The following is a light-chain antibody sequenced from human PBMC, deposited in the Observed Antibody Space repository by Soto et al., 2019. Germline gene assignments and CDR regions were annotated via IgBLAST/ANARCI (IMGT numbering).Light chain of an antibody. CDR2: DTT. Sequence: QAGVTQQPSLTVSPGGTVTLTCASSTRAVTNGHYPYWFQHKPGQAPRPLIYDTTNRHSWPPARFSGSHLGDKAALTLSGAQAEDEDEYCCLLTNNGPCVFGTGTKVTVL. CDR3: LLTNNGPCV. J-gene: IGLJ1*01. CDR1: TRAVTNGHY. V-gene: IGLV7-46*01.